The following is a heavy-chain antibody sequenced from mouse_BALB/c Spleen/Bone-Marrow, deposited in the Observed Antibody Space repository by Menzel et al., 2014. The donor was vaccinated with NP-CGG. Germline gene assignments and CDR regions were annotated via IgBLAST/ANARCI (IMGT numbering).Heavy chain of an antibody. CDR2: INPDSSTI. Sequence: EVKLVESGGGLVQPGGSLKLSCAASGFAFSSYWMSWVRQAPGQGLEWIGDINPDSSTINYTPTLKDKFNISRDNAKNTLSLQMSKVRSEDAAPEYCARQGYSGKGDYWGQGTTLTVSS. V-gene: IGHV4-1*02. CDR3: ARQGYSGKGDY. J-gene: IGHJ2*01. D-gene: IGHD2-1*01. CDR1: GFAFSSYW.